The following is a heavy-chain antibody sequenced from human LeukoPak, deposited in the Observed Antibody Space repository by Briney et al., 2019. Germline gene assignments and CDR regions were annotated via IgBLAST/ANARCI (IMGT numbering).Heavy chain of an antibody. CDR2: IKPDGNEK. J-gene: IGHJ4*02. CDR3: ARDRIQLWSHDY. CDR1: GFTFSGYW. V-gene: IGHV3-7*04. D-gene: IGHD5-18*01. Sequence: GGSLRLSCAASGFTFSGYWMSWVRQAPGKGVEWVANIKPDGNEKYYVDSVKGRFTISRENAKNSLYLQMNSLRAEDTAVYYCARDRIQLWSHDYWGQGTLVTVSS.